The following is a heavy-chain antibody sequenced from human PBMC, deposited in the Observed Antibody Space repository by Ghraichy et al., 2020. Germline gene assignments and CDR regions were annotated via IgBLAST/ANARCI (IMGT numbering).Heavy chain of an antibody. Sequence: SQTLSLTCAISGDSVSSNSAAWNWIRQSPSRGLEWLGRTYYRSKWYNDYAVSVKSRITINPDTSKNQFSLQLNSVTPEDTAVYYCARDVEFSGHYYDSSGYYYYFDYWGQGTLVTVSS. CDR3: ARDVEFSGHYYDSSGYYYYFDY. CDR1: GDSVSSNSAA. CDR2: TYYRSKWYN. J-gene: IGHJ4*02. V-gene: IGHV6-1*01. D-gene: IGHD3-22*01.